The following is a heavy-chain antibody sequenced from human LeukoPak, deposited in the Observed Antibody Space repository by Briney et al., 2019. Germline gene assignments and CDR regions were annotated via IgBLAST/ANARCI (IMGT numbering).Heavy chain of an antibody. V-gene: IGHV4-38-2*02. J-gene: IGHJ3*02. Sequence: PSETLSLTCIVSGYSISSAYYWGWIRQPPGKGLEWIGSIYHSGSTYYNPSLKSRVTISVDTSKNQFSLKLSSVTAADTAVYYCARDIAAAAFDAFDIWGQGTMVTVSS. CDR1: GYSISSAYY. CDR3: ARDIAAAAFDAFDI. D-gene: IGHD6-13*01. CDR2: IYHSGST.